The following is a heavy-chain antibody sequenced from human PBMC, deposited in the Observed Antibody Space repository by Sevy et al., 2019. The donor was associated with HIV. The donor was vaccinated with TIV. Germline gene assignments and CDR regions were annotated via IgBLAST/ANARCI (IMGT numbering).Heavy chain of an antibody. D-gene: IGHD1-26*01. CDR2: IYYSGST. CDR1: GGSIKGHY. Sequence: SETLSLTCAVSGGSIKGHYWSWIRQPPGKGLEWIGYIYYSGSTNYNPSLKSRVTISLDTSKNQFSLRLSSVTAADTAVYYCARDGWELANYYYDLDVWGQGTTVTVSS. CDR3: ARDGWELANYYYDLDV. J-gene: IGHJ6*02. V-gene: IGHV4-59*11.